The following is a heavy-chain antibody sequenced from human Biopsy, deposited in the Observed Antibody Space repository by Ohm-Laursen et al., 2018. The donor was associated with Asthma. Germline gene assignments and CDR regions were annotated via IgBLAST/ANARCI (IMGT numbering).Heavy chain of an antibody. CDR2: ISKDASTQ. J-gene: IGHJ4*02. V-gene: IGHV3-30*07. Sequence: SLRLSCAAFGFSFSNFAIHWVRQAPGKGLEWVGVISKDASTQDYADSVKGRFTMARGNSKNTLYLQMHSLRAEDTAVYYCARGDSSNWSHYYFDYWGQGTLVTVSS. D-gene: IGHD3-22*01. CDR1: GFSFSNFA. CDR3: ARGDSSNWSHYYFDY.